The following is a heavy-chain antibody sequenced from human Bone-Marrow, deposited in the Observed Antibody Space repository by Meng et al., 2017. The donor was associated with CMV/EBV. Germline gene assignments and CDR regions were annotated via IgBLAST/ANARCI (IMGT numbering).Heavy chain of an antibody. CDR2: IRYDGSNK. D-gene: IGHD3-10*02. J-gene: IGHJ3*02. Sequence: GESLKISCAASGFTFSSYGMHWVHQAPGKGLEWVAFIRYDGSNKYYADSVKGRFTISRDSSKNTLYLQMNSLRAEDTAVYYCAKVFLRWVSDAFDIWGQGTMVTVSS. CDR1: GFTFSSYG. CDR3: AKVFLRWVSDAFDI. V-gene: IGHV3-30*02.